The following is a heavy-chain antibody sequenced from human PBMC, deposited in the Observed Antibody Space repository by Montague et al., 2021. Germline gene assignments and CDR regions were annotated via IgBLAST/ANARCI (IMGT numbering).Heavy chain of an antibody. CDR2: IVGNGGNT. V-gene: IGHV3-23*01. CDR3: AKRDSSGLHYFDY. D-gene: IGHD6-19*01. Sequence: SRRLSFSASGFPFSSYAMTWVRQAPGKGLEWVSLIVGNGGNTFYADSVKGRFTISRDNSKNTLYLQMNSLRADDTAAYYCAKRDSSGLHYFDYWGQGTLVTVSS. J-gene: IGHJ4*02. CDR1: GFPFSSYA.